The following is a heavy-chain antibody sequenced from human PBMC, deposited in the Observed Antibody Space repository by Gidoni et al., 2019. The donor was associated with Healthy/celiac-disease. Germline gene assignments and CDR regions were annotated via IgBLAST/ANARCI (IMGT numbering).Heavy chain of an antibody. D-gene: IGHD3-22*01. CDR1: GYTFTSYD. J-gene: IGHJ3*02. CDR2: MNPNSGNT. Sequence: QVQLVQSGSEVKKPGASVKVSCKASGYTFTSYDINWVRQSTGQWVEWKGWMNPNSGNTGYAQKFQGRVTMTRNTAISTAYMELSSLRSEDTAVYYCARYDSSGSDAFDIWGQGTMVTVSS. CDR3: ARYDSSGSDAFDI. V-gene: IGHV1-8*01.